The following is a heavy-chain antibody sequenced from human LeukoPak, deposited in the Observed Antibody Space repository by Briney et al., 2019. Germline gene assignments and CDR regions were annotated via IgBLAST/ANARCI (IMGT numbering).Heavy chain of an antibody. Sequence: SETLSLTCTVSGGSISSSSDYWGWIRQPPGKGLEWIGNIYYTGTTYYNPSLKSRVTISVDTSKNQFSLKLSSVTAADTAMYYCARVKDPGGYYYYYYMDVWGKGTTVTVSS. V-gene: IGHV4-39*07. CDR3: ARVKDPGGYYYYYYMDV. CDR2: IYYTGTT. CDR1: GGSISSSSDY. D-gene: IGHD3-16*01. J-gene: IGHJ6*03.